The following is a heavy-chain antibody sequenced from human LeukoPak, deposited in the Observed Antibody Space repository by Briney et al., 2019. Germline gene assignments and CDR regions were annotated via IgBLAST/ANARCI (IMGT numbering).Heavy chain of an antibody. CDR3: ARDQGSGWYSY. CDR1: GGSIRSYY. Sequence: SETLSLTCIVSGGSIRSYYWSWIRQPAGKGLEWIGRIHTSGSTNYNPSLKSRLTMSVDMYKNQFSLKLSSVTAADTAVYYCARDQGSGWYSYWGQGTLVTVSS. D-gene: IGHD6-19*01. J-gene: IGHJ4*02. CDR2: IHTSGST. V-gene: IGHV4-4*07.